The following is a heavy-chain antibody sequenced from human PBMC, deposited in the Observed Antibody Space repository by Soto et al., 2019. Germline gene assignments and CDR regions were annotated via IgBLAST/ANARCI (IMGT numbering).Heavy chain of an antibody. V-gene: IGHV1-69*13. J-gene: IGHJ5*02. CDR1: GCTFSSYA. Sequence: RASVKVSCKASGCTFSSYAISWVRQAPGQGLEWMGGIIPIFGTANYAQKFQGRVTITADESTSTAYMELSSLRSEDTAVYYCARLPDCSSTSCYGVSGPWGQGTLVTVSS. CDR2: IIPIFGTA. CDR3: ARLPDCSSTSCYGVSGP. D-gene: IGHD2-2*01.